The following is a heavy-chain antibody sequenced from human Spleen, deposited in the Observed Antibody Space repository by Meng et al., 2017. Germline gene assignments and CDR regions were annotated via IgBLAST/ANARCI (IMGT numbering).Heavy chain of an antibody. CDR1: GVSIRSTSNY. Sequence: QVQLQESGPGLVKPSETLSLTCTVSGVSIRSTSNYWDWIRQPPGTRLEWIGSIYYSGATYYNPSLKSRVTMSVDTSKNQFSLRLSSVTAADTAVYFCARRVHDGRHYHYFDYWGQGALVTVSS. CDR2: IYYSGAT. J-gene: IGHJ4*02. CDR3: ARRVHDGRHYHYFDY. V-gene: IGHV4-39*01. D-gene: IGHD3-16*01.